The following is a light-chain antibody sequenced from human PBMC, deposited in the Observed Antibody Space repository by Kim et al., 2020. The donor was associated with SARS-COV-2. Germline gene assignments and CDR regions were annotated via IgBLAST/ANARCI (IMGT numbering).Light chain of an antibody. CDR2: RAS. Sequence: ASVGDRVTITWRASQSISSWLAWYQQEPGKAPKLLIYRASSLESGVPSRFSGSGSGTEFTLTISSLQPDDFATYYCQQYNSISPHTFGQGTKLEI. CDR1: QSISSW. V-gene: IGKV1-5*03. CDR3: QQYNSISPHT. J-gene: IGKJ2*01.